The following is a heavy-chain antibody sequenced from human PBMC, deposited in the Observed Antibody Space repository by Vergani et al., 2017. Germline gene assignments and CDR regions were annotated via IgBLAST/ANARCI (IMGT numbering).Heavy chain of an antibody. Sequence: QVQLQQWGPGLVTPSGTLSLTCAVYGGSISSDNWWTWFRQAPGKGLQWIGEIPRSRRTNYNPSLRRRVTISLDTSKNQFSLKLTSVTAADTAVYFCASNPRLGGDVVDSWGQGTLVTVSS. CDR1: GGSISSDNW. D-gene: IGHD3-16*01. CDR2: IPRSRRT. V-gene: IGHV4-4*02. CDR3: ASNPRLGGDVVDS. J-gene: IGHJ4*02.